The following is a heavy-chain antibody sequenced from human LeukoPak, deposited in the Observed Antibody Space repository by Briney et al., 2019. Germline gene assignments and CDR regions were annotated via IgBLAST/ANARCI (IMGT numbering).Heavy chain of an antibody. CDR2: ISSSSSYI. CDR3: ARGYTYSSPAFPY. V-gene: IGHV3-21*01. J-gene: IGHJ4*02. Sequence: GGSLRLSCAASGFTFSRNSMNWVRQAPGKGLEWVSAISSSSSYIYYADSVKGRFTISRDNARNSLYLHMNSLRADDTAVYYCARGYTYSSPAFPYWGQGTLVTVSS. CDR1: GFTFSRNS. D-gene: IGHD2-2*02.